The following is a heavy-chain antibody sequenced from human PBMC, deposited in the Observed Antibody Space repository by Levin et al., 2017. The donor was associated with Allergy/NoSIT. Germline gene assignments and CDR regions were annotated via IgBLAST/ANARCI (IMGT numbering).Heavy chain of an antibody. CDR2: ISSSSSYI. CDR1: GFTFRSYS. J-gene: IGHJ4*02. CDR3: ARDVTYSSSSVFDY. Sequence: ASVKVSCAASGFTFRSYSMNWVRQAPGKGLEWVSSISSSSSYIYYADSVKGRFTISRDNAKNSLYLQMNSLRAEDTAVYYCARDVTYSSSSVFDYWGQGTLVTVSS. V-gene: IGHV3-21*01. D-gene: IGHD6-6*01.